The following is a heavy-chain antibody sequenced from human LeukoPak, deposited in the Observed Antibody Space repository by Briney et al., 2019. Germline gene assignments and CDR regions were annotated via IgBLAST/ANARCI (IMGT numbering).Heavy chain of an antibody. CDR2: IKQDGSEK. J-gene: IGHJ4*02. D-gene: IGHD5-18*01. Sequence: GGSLRLSCAASGFTFSSYSMNWVRQAPGKGLEWVANIKQDGSEKYYVDSVKGRFTISRDNAKNSLYLQMNSQRAEDTAVYYCARGARPVHTWIQLWPYYFDYWGQGTLVTVSS. V-gene: IGHV3-7*01. CDR3: ARGARPVHTWIQLWPYYFDY. CDR1: GFTFSSYS.